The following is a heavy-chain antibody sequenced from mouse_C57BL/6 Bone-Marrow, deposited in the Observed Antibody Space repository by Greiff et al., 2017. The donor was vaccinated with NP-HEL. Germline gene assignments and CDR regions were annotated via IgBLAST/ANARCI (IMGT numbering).Heavy chain of an antibody. CDR2: INPSNGGT. CDR3: ATGGYPPYWYFDV. V-gene: IGHV1-53*01. D-gene: IGHD2-2*01. J-gene: IGHJ1*03. Sequence: VQLQQSGTELVKPGASVKLSCKASGYTFTSYWMHWVKQRPGQGLEWIGNINPSNGGTNYNEKFKSKATLTVDKSSSTAYMQLSSLTSEDSAVYYCATGGYPPYWYFDVWGTGTTVTVSS. CDR1: GYTFTSYW.